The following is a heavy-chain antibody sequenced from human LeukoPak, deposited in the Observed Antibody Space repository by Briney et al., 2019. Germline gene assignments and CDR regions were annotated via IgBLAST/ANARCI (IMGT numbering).Heavy chain of an antibody. J-gene: IGHJ6*04. D-gene: IGHD4-17*01. CDR2: INPNSGGT. V-gene: IGHV1-2*04. CDR3: ARGHYGDFAHYGMDG. CDR1: GYSFTGYY. Sequence: ASVKVSCKASGYSFTGYYMHWVRQAPAQGLEWMGWINPNSGGTNYAQEFQGWGTMTRDTSISTAYMEMSRLRSDDTAVYYCARGHYGDFAHYGMDGWGKGCTVTVSS.